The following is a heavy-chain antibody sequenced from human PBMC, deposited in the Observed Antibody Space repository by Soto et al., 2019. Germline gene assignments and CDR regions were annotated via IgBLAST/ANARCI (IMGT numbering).Heavy chain of an antibody. CDR2: IYSGGST. D-gene: IGHD2-15*01. V-gene: IGHV3-66*02. CDR3: ARSLGVVAATDAYWYFDL. CDR1: GFTVSSNY. J-gene: IGHJ2*01. Sequence: GGSLRLSCAASGFTVSSNYMSWVRQAPGKGLEWVSVIYSGGSTYYADSVKGRFTISRDNSKNTLYLQMNSLRAEDTAVYYCARSLGVVAATDAYWYFDLWGRGTLVTVSS.